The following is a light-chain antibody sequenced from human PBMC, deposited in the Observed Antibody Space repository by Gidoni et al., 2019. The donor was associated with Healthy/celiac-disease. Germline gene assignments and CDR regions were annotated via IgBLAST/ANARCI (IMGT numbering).Light chain of an antibody. V-gene: IGKV3-11*01. Sequence: ELVLTQFPATLSLSPGERATLSCRASQSVSSYLAWYQQKPGQAPRLLIYDASNRATGIPARFSGSGSGTDFTLTISSLEPEDFAVYYCQQRSNWPRNSFGQXTKLEIK. CDR2: DAS. CDR1: QSVSSY. J-gene: IGKJ2*03. CDR3: QQRSNWPRNS.